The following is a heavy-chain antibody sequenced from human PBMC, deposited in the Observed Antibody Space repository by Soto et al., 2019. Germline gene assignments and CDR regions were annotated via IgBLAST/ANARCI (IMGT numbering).Heavy chain of an antibody. J-gene: IGHJ6*02. V-gene: IGHV3-43D*04. CDR2: ISWDGGST. CDR3: ARGGNSGAYYGMDV. D-gene: IGHD2-21*02. CDR1: GFTFDDYA. Sequence: SGGSLRLSCAASGFTFDDYAMHWVRQAAGKGLEWVSLISWDGGSTYYADSVKGRFTISRDNSKNSLYLQMNSLRAEDTALYYCARGGNSGAYYGMDVWGQGTTVTVSS.